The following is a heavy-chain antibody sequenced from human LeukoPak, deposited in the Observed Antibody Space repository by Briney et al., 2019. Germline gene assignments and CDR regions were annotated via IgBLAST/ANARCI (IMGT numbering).Heavy chain of an antibody. V-gene: IGHV3-48*03. CDR3: ARDPFYDSSGYFDY. J-gene: IGHJ4*02. CDR2: ISSSGSTI. Sequence: PGGSLRLSCAASGFTFSSYEMNWVRQAPGKGLEWVSYISSSGSTIYYADSVKGRFTISRDNAKNSLYLQVNSLRAEDTAVYYCARDPFYDSSGYFDYWGQGTLVTVSS. CDR1: GFTFSSYE. D-gene: IGHD3-22*01.